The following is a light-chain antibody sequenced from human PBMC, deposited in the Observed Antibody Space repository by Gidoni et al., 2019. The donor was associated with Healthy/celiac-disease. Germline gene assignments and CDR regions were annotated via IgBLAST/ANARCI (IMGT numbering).Light chain of an antibody. Sequence: EIVLTQSPGTLSLSPGERATLSCRASQSVSSSYLAWYQQKPGQAPRLLIYGASSRATGIPDRFSGSGSGTDFTLTISRLEPEDFAVYYCQQYGSSPRECSFGQRTKLEIK. CDR3: QQYGSSPRECS. CDR2: GAS. CDR1: QSVSSSY. V-gene: IGKV3-20*01. J-gene: IGKJ2*04.